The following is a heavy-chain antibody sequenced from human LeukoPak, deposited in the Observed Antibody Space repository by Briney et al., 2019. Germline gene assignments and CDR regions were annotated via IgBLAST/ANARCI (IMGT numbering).Heavy chain of an antibody. V-gene: IGHV3-30*18. D-gene: IGHD6-6*01. J-gene: IGHJ4*02. CDR1: GFTFSGYG. CDR3: AKSRSSSGAFDY. Sequence: GGSLRLSCAASGFTFSGYGMHWVRQAPGKGLEWVAVISYDGSNKYYADSVKGRFTISRDNSKNTLYLQMNSLRAEDTAVYYCAKSRSSSGAFDYWGQGTLVTVSS. CDR2: ISYDGSNK.